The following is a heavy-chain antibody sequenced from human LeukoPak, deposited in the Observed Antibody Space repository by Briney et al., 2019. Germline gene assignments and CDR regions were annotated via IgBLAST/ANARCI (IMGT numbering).Heavy chain of an antibody. CDR3: GGYCSGGSCYDYYYGMDV. J-gene: IGHJ6*02. CDR1: GFTFSSYA. Sequence: GGSLRLSCAASGFTFSSYAMSWVRQAPGKGLEWVSAISGSGGSTYYADSVKGRFTISRDNSKNTLYLQMNSLRAEDTAVYYCGGYCSGGSCYDYYYGMDVWGQGTTVTVSS. D-gene: IGHD2-15*01. CDR2: ISGSGGST. V-gene: IGHV3-23*01.